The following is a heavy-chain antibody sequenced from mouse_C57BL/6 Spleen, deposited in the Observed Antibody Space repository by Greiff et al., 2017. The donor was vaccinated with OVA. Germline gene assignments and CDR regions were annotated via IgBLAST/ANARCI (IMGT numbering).Heavy chain of an antibody. CDR1: GFTFSSYA. D-gene: IGHD2-5*01. CDR2: ISDGGSYT. J-gene: IGHJ2*01. CDR3: ARCPYYSNYRAYYLDY. Sequence: EVKLVESGGGLVKPGGSLKLSCAASGFTFSSYAMSWVRQTPEKRLEWVATISDGGSYTYYPDNVKGRFTISRDNAKNNRYLQMSHLKSEDTAMYYCARCPYYSNYRAYYLDYWGQGTTRTVSS. V-gene: IGHV5-4*03.